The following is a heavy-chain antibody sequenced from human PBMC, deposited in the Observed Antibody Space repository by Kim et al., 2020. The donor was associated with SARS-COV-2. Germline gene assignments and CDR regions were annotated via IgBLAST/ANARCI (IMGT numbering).Heavy chain of an antibody. Sequence: SETLSLTCTVSGDSISRSSNYWGWIRQPPGKGLEWIGSINYSGNTYYNPSLKSRVTISVDKSKNQFSLKMRSVTAADTAVYYCARLVSENSAVEYRGQGTLVNGSS. CDR3: ARLVSENSAVEY. V-gene: IGHV4-39*01. CDR2: INYSGNT. J-gene: IGHJ4*02. CDR1: GDSISRSSNY.